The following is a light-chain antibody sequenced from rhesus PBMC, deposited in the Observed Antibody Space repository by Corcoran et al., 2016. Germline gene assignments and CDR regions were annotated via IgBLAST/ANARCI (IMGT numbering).Light chain of an antibody. V-gene: IGKV2-72*01. CDR1: QSLLHGNVTTY. J-gene: IGKJ1*01. CDR3: VQARAFPWT. CDR2: GGS. Sequence: IVMTQPPLSLPITPGEPASISCRSSQSLLHGNVTTYLHWYLQNPAQSPQLLIYGGSNRASGFPDRLSGSGSGTDFTLKISKVEAGDVGVYYCVQARAFPWTFGQGTKVEIK.